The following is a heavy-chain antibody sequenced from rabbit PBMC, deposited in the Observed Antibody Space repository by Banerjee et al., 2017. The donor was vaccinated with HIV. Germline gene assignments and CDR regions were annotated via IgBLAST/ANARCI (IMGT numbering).Heavy chain of an antibody. CDR2: IETTGSSTYT. J-gene: IGHJ4*01. CDR3: ARDLAGVIGWNFNL. CDR1: GFTLSSYW. V-gene: IGHV1S45*01. Sequence: QEQLEESGGDLVKPEGSLTLTCTASGFTLSSYWICWVRQAPGRGLEWIACIETTGSSTYTYYANWAKGRFTISKTSSTTMTLQMTSLTAADTATYFCARDLAGVIGWNFNLWGPGTLVTVS. D-gene: IGHD4-1*01.